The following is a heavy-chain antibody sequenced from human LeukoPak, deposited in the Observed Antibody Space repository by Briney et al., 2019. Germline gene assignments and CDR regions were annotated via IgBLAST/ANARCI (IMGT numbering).Heavy chain of an antibody. V-gene: IGHV4-38-2*02. D-gene: IGHD2/OR15-2a*01. CDR2: VSQSGGT. CDR1: GYSISSVHF. CDR3: ARSSAFLREGFDY. Sequence: SSETLSLTCSVSGYSISSVHFWGWVRQPPGKGLEWIGSVSQSGGTYYNPSLQSRVTVSLDTSKNQFSLKLTSVTAADTAAYYCARSSAFLREGFDYWGQGTLVTVSS. J-gene: IGHJ4*02.